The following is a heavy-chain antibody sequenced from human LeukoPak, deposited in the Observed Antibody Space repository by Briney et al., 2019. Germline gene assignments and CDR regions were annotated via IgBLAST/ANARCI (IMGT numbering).Heavy chain of an antibody. J-gene: IGHJ4*02. Sequence: GASVKVSCTASGDILNSYHIHWVRQAPGQGLEWMGIIKHSGGSTTYAQKFQGRLTMTRDTSTGTVNMELRSLTSEDTAVYYCARDFSWSVDYWGQGALVTVSS. CDR1: GDILNSYH. D-gene: IGHD6-13*01. CDR2: IKHSGGST. CDR3: ARDFSWSVDY. V-gene: IGHV1-46*02.